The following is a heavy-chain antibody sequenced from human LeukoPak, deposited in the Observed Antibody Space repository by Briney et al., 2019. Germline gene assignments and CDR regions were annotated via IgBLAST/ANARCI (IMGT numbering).Heavy chain of an antibody. CDR1: GGSISSYY. V-gene: IGHV4-4*07. J-gene: IGHJ4*02. D-gene: IGHD3-22*01. Sequence: SETLSLTCTVSGGSISSYYWSWIRQPAGKGLEWIGRIYTSGSITYNPSLKSRVSMSVDTSKNQFSLRLSSVTAADTAVYYCATRDYDSSGYYNFDYWGQGTLVTVSS. CDR2: IYTSGSI. CDR3: ATRDYDSSGYYNFDY.